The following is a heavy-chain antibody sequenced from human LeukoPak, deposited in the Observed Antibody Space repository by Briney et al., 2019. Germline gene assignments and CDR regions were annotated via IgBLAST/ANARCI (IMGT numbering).Heavy chain of an antibody. CDR3: AKESAMQMGELPY. V-gene: IGHV3-23*01. CDR1: GFTFSSYG. CDR2: ISGSGGST. D-gene: IGHD3-16*01. J-gene: IGHJ4*02. Sequence: PGGSLRLTCAASGFTFSSYGMSWVRQAPGKGLEWVSAISGSGGSTYYADSVKGRFTISRDNSKNTLYLQMNSLRAEDTAVYYCAKESAMQMGELPYWGQGTLVTVSS.